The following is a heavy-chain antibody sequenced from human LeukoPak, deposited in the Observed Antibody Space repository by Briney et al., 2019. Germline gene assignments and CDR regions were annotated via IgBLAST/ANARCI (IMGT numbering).Heavy chain of an antibody. CDR1: FGSISSYY. CDR3: ARSQWGYAFDI. CDR2: IYHSGST. J-gene: IGHJ3*02. V-gene: IGHV4-59*01. Sequence: SETLSLTCTVSFGSISSYYWTWIRQSPGKGLEWIGYIYHSGSTYCNPSLRSRVTISLFTSKNQFSLKLSSVTAADTAVYYCARSQWGYAFDIWGQGTMVTVSP. D-gene: IGHD2-15*01.